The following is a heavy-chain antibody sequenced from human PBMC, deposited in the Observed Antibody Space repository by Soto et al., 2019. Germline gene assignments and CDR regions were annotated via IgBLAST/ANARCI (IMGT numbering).Heavy chain of an antibody. CDR2: IYYTGIT. CDR1: GASISTYY. CDR3: AITRVEIPYYGGRDV. J-gene: IGHJ6*02. D-gene: IGHD2-21*01. Sequence: QVQLQESGPGLVKASETLSLACTVSGASISTYYYNWIRQAPGKALEWIGYIYYTGITNYNPSLESRVTISLVSSKNQLSLTWTSVTAADTAVYYCAITRVEIPYYGGRDVWGQVTTVTVSS. V-gene: IGHV4-59*03.